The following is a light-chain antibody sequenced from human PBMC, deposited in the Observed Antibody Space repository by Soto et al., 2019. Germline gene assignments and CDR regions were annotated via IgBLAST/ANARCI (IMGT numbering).Light chain of an antibody. CDR1: SSDVGAYNY. V-gene: IGLV2-14*03. Sequence: QSGLTQPASVSGSPGQSITISCTGTSSDVGAYNYVSWYQQPPGKAPKLIIYDVFIRPSEISNRFSGSKSGNTASLTVSGLQAEDEADYYCSSYTISNTLPFVFGTGTKLTVL. CDR2: DVF. J-gene: IGLJ1*01. CDR3: SSYTISNTLPFV.